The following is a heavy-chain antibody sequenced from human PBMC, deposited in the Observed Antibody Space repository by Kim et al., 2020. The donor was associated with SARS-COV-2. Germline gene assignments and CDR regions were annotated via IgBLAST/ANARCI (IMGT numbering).Heavy chain of an antibody. CDR1: GFTFDDYA. J-gene: IGHJ6*02. D-gene: IGHD3-10*01. CDR2: ISWNSGSI. V-gene: IGHV3-9*01. CDR3: AKDMGGSWGLWFTGRSGYSYYGMDV. Sequence: GGSLRLSCAASGFTFDDYAMHWVRQAPGKGLEWVSGISWNSGSIGYADSVKGRFTISRDNAKNSLYLQMNSLRAEDTALYYCAKDMGGSWGLWFTGRSGYSYYGMDVWGQGTTVTVSS.